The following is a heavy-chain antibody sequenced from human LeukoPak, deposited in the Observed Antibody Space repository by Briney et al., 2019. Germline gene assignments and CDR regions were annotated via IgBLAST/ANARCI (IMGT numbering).Heavy chain of an antibody. CDR3: ARAGLLVVSAKKSDAFDV. V-gene: IGHV3-72*01. Sequence: PGGSLRLSCAASGLTFSDHYMDCVRQAPGEGLEWVGRSRNKANSYTTEYAASVKGRFTISRDVSKDSLYLQMNSLKTEDTAVYYCARAGLLVVSAKKSDAFDVWGRGTMVTVSS. J-gene: IGHJ3*01. D-gene: IGHD2-21*02. CDR1: GLTFSDHY. CDR2: SRNKANSYTT.